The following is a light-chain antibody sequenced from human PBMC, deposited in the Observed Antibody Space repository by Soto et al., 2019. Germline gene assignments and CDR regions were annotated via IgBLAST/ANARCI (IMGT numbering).Light chain of an antibody. Sequence: EIVLAQSPGTLSLSAGDRATLSCRPSQPVSTTYFAWYQQRPGQAPRLLFYDASTRASGIPDRFSCSGSGRDFTLTISSLQPEDFATYYCQQANTFPITFGQGTRLEIK. V-gene: IGKV3D-20*02. J-gene: IGKJ5*01. CDR3: QQANTFPIT. CDR1: QPVSTTY. CDR2: DAS.